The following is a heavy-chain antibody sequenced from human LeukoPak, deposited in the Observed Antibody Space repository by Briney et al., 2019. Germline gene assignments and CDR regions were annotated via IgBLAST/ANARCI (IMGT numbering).Heavy chain of an antibody. V-gene: IGHV4-38-2*01. D-gene: IGHD3-3*01. CDR1: GYTISSGYY. Sequence: PSETLSLTCAVSGYTISSGYYWGWIRQPPGKGLEWIGSIYHSGSTYYNPPLKSRVTISVDTSKNQFSLKLSSVTAADTAVYYCASSDFWSRDTLDYWGQGTLVTVSS. J-gene: IGHJ4*02. CDR2: IYHSGST. CDR3: ASSDFWSRDTLDY.